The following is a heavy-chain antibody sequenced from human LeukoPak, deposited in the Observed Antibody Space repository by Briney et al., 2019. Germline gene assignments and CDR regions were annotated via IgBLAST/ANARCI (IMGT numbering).Heavy chain of an antibody. CDR3: AKVPVDSSGWYHFDY. CDR2: ISYDGSNK. Sequence: GGSLRLSCAATGFTFSSYGMHWVRQAPGKGLEWVAVISYDGSNKYYADSVKGRFTISRDNSKNTLYLQMNSLRAEDTAVYYCAKVPVDSSGWYHFDYWGQGTLVTVSS. CDR1: GFTFSSYG. J-gene: IGHJ4*02. D-gene: IGHD6-19*01. V-gene: IGHV3-30*18.